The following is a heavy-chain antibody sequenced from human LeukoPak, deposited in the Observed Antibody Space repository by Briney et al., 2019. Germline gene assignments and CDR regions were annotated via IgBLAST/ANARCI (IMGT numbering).Heavy chain of an antibody. Sequence: ASVKVSCKASGYTFTGNYIHWVRQAPGQGLEWMGWTKPNSGDTNYALKFQGRVTMTRDTSITTAYMELSRLRSDDTAVYYCARGGYNSGYYNFDYWGQGTLVTVSS. V-gene: IGHV1-2*02. CDR2: TKPNSGDT. CDR1: GYTFTGNY. J-gene: IGHJ4*02. D-gene: IGHD6-25*01. CDR3: ARGGYNSGYYNFDY.